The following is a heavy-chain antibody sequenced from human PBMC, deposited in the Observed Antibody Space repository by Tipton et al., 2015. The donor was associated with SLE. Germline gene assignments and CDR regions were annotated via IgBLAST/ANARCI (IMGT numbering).Heavy chain of an antibody. J-gene: IGHJ4*02. CDR2: IYHSGST. CDR1: GYSISSGYY. Sequence: GLVKPSETLSLTCAVSGYSISSGYYWGWIRQPPGKGLEWIGSIYHSGSTYYNPSLKSRVTISVDTSENQFSLKLNSVTAADTAVYYCARHSASADTAMVYFDYWGQGTLVTVSS. CDR3: ARHSASADTAMVYFDY. D-gene: IGHD5-18*01. V-gene: IGHV4-38-2*01.